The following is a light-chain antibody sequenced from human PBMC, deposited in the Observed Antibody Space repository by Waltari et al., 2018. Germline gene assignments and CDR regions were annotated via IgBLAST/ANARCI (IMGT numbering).Light chain of an antibody. CDR2: KAS. CDR3: QQYDNYWT. J-gene: IGKJ1*01. CDR1: QSITNW. Sequence: DIQMTQSPSTLSASVGDRVNITCRASQSITNWLAWYQQKPGKAPKLLIYKASNLESGVPSRFSGSGSGTEFTLTISSLQPDDFATYYGQQYDNYWTFGQGTKVEIK. V-gene: IGKV1-5*03.